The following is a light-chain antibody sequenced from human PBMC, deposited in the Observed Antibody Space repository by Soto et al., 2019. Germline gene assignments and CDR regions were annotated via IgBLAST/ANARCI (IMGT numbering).Light chain of an antibody. J-gene: IGKJ1*01. V-gene: IGKV3-15*01. CDR1: QSVSSN. Sequence: EIVMTQSPATLSVSPGERATLSCRASQSVSSNLAWYQQKPGQAPRLLIYGASTRATGIPAKFSGGGSGTDFTLTISSLEPEDFAVYYCQQRSDWPSTFGQGTKVDIK. CDR3: QQRSDWPST. CDR2: GAS.